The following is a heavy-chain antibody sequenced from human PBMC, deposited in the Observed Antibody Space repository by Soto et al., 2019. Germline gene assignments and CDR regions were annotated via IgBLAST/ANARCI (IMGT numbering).Heavy chain of an antibody. CDR3: AKVLMVYANLDY. Sequence: GGSLRLSCAASGFTFSSYAMSWVRQAPGKWLEWVSAISSSGGSTSYADSVKGRFTISRDNSKNTLYLQMNSLRAEDTAVYYCAKVLMVYANLDYWGQGTLVTVSS. V-gene: IGHV3-23*01. D-gene: IGHD2-8*01. CDR1: GFTFSSYA. J-gene: IGHJ4*02. CDR2: ISSSGGST.